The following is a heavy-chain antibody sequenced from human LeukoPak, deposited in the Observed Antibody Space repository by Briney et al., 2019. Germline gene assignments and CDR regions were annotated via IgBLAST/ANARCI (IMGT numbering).Heavy chain of an antibody. Sequence: PGGSLRLSCVASGFTFSNYAMNWVRQAPGRGLEWVSSISGDSIYIYYADSVRGRFTISRDNAKSSLFLQMNSLRAEDTAVYYCARDRGYYYDNSGYLFDYWGQGTLVTVSS. J-gene: IGHJ4*02. CDR1: GFTFSNYA. CDR3: ARDRGYYYDNSGYLFDY. V-gene: IGHV3-21*01. D-gene: IGHD3-22*01. CDR2: ISGDSIYI.